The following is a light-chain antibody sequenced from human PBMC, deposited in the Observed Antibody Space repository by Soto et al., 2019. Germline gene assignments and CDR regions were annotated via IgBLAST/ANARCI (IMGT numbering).Light chain of an antibody. CDR2: DAS. V-gene: IGKV1-17*01. Sequence: DIQMTQSPSSLSASVGDRVTITCRASQGIKSNLGLYQQRPEKAPKRLIYDASSLQGGVPSRFSGSGSGAEFTRTISSLQPEDFAIYYCLQYSSFPWTFGQGTKVDIK. CDR1: QGIKSN. CDR3: LQYSSFPWT. J-gene: IGKJ1*01.